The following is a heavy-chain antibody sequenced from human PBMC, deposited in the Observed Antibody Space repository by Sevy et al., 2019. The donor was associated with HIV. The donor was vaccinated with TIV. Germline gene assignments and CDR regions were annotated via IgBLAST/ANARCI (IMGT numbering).Heavy chain of an antibody. Sequence: GGSLRLSCAASGFTFSSYVMHWVRQAPGKGLEWVALIWYDGTIKYYADSVKGRFTISRDNSKDTLFLQMNSLTPEDTAVYYCARGGGYCGGDXYXIDYXGQGALVTVSS. J-gene: IGHJ4*02. CDR3: ARGGGYCGGDXYXIDY. CDR1: GFTFSSYV. V-gene: IGHV3-33*08. D-gene: IGHD2-21*02. CDR2: IWYDGTIK.